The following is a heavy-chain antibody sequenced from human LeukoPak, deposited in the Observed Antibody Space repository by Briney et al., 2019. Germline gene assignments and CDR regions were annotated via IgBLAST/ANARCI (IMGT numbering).Heavy chain of an antibody. D-gene: IGHD3-10*01. CDR1: GGSFSGYY. V-gene: IGHV4-34*01. CDR2: INHSGST. J-gene: IGHJ6*03. CDR3: ARAAPMVRGGKYYYYYMDV. Sequence: SETLSLTCAVYGGSFSGYYWSWIRQPPGKGLEWIGEINHSGSTNYNPSLKSRVTISVDTSKNQFSPKLSSVTAADTAVYYCARAAPMVRGGKYYYYYMDVWGKGTTVTVSS.